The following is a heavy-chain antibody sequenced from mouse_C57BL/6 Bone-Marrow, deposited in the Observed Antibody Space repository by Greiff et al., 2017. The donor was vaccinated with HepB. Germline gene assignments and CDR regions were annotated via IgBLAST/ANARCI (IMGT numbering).Heavy chain of an antibody. Sequence: EVHLVESGGGLVQPGGSLSLSCAASGFTFTDYYMSWVRQPPGKALEWLGFIRNKANGYTTEYSASVKGRFTISRDNSQSILYLQMNALRAEDSATYYCARSYGSSFYAMDYWGQGTSVIVSS. CDR2: IRNKANGYTT. CDR3: ARSYGSSFYAMDY. J-gene: IGHJ4*01. V-gene: IGHV7-3*01. CDR1: GFTFTDYY. D-gene: IGHD1-1*01.